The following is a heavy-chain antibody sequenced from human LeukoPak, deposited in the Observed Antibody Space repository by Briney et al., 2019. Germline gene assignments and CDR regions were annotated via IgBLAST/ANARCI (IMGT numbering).Heavy chain of an antibody. D-gene: IGHD6-13*01. Sequence: GGSLRLSCTVSGFSVGNNYMNWLRQAPGRGLEWVSLIYSGGSTHYADSVKGRFTISRDNSKNTLYLQMNSLRTEDTAVYYCARDTPGIAESVSGGWGQGTLVTVSS. V-gene: IGHV3-53*01. CDR3: ARDTPGIAESVSGG. J-gene: IGHJ4*02. CDR1: GFSVGNNY. CDR2: IYSGGST.